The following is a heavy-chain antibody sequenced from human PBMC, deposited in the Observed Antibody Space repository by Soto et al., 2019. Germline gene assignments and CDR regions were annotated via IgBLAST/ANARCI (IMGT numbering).Heavy chain of an antibody. J-gene: IGHJ5*02. Sequence: SETLSLTCTVSGGSISSSSYYWGWIRQPPGKGLEWIGSIYYSGSTYYNPSLKSRVTISVDTSKNQFSLKLSSVTAADTAVYYCARPEGYCSSTSCSNWFDPWGQGTLVTVSS. CDR3: ARPEGYCSSTSCSNWFDP. CDR1: GGSISSSSYY. CDR2: IYYSGST. V-gene: IGHV4-39*01. D-gene: IGHD2-2*01.